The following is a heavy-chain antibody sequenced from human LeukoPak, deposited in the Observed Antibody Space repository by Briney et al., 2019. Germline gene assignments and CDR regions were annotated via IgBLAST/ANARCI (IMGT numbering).Heavy chain of an antibody. V-gene: IGHV1-24*01. Sequence: ASAKVSCKVSGYSVRELSMHWVRQAPGKGLEWVGGFDPGDNEAMYTQKLQGRVTMTEDTATDTVYMELSSLTSEDTAVYYCAGSRLLQSFNWLPGGNWFDPWGQGTLVTVSS. D-gene: IGHD3-9*01. CDR1: GYSVRELS. CDR2: FDPGDNEA. CDR3: AGSRLLQSFNWLPGGNWFDP. J-gene: IGHJ5*02.